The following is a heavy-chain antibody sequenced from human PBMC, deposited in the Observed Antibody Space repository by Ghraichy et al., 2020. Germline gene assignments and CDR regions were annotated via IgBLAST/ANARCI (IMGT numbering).Heavy chain of an antibody. D-gene: IGHD1-7*01. Sequence: GESLNISCAASGFTFSSYAMSWVRQAPGKGLEWVSAISGSGGSTYYADSVKGRFTISRDNSKNTLYLQMNSLRAEDTAVYYCAKDDHNWNSYYFDYWGQGTLVTVSS. CDR1: GFTFSSYA. V-gene: IGHV3-23*01. CDR3: AKDDHNWNSYYFDY. CDR2: ISGSGGST. J-gene: IGHJ4*02.